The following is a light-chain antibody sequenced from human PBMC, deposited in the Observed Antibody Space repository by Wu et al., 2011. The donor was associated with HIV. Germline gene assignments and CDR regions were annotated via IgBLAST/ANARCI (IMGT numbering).Light chain of an antibody. J-gene: IGKJ1*01. V-gene: IGKV3-15*01. Sequence: TLSCRASQNVRTNLAWYQQKPDQAPRLLIYGASTRAAGISDRFSGSGSGTEFTLTISSLHSEDFAVYYCHQYNNWPPWTFGQGTKVEIK. CDR1: QNVRTN. CDR2: GAS. CDR3: HQYNNWPPWT.